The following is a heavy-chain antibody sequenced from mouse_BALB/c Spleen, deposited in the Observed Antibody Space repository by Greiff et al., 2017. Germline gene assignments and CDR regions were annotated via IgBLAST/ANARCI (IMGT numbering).Heavy chain of an antibody. J-gene: IGHJ2*01. Sequence: VKLVESGAELARPGASVKLSCKASGYTFTSYWMQWVKQRPGQGLEWIGAIYPGDGDTRYTQKFKGKATLTADKSSSTAYMQLSSLASEDSAVYYCASSFDYWGQGTTLTVSS. CDR1: GYTFTSYW. CDR3: ASSFDY. CDR2: IYPGDGDT. V-gene: IGHV1-87*01.